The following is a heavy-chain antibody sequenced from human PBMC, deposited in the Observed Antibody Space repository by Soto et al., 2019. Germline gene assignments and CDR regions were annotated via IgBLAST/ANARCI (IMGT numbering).Heavy chain of an antibody. CDR2: ISYDGSNK. J-gene: IGHJ6*02. CDR3: AKDYGLRSWVYYGMDV. V-gene: IGHV3-30*18. CDR1: GFTFSNYG. Sequence: GGSLRLSCAASGFTFSNYGMHWVRQAPGKGLEWVAVISYDGSNKYYVDSVKGRSTISRDNPKNTLYLQVNSLRAEDTAVYYCAKDYGLRSWVYYGMDVWGQGTTVTVSS. D-gene: IGHD4-17*01.